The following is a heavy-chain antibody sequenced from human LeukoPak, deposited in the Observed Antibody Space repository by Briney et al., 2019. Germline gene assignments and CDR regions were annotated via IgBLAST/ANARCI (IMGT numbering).Heavy chain of an antibody. V-gene: IGHV1-18*01. D-gene: IGHD6-19*01. Sequence: GASVKVSCKASGYTFTSYGISWVRQAPGQGLEWMGWISAYNGNTNYAQKLQGRVTMTTDTSTSTVYMELRSLRSDDTAVYYCGRDGVGLVADYWGQGTLVTVSS. J-gene: IGHJ4*02. CDR3: GRDGVGLVADY. CDR1: GYTFTSYG. CDR2: ISAYNGNT.